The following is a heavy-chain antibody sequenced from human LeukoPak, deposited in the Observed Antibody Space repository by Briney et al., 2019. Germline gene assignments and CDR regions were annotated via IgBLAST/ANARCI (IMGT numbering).Heavy chain of an antibody. CDR3: AKARYSSGWYYFDY. D-gene: IGHD6-19*01. V-gene: IGHV3-23*01. CDR2: ISGSGGST. CDR1: GFTFSSYA. Sequence: GGSLRLSCAASGFTFSSYAMSWVRQAPGKGLEWVSAISGSGGSTYYADSVKGRFTISRDNSKNPLYLQMNSLRAEDTAVYYCAKARYSSGWYYFDYWGQGTLVTVSS. J-gene: IGHJ4*02.